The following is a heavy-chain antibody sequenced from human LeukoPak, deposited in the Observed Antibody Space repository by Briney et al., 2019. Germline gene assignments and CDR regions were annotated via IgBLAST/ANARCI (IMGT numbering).Heavy chain of an antibody. CDR3: AREGSLAVAGTFDY. V-gene: IGHV4-4*02. CDR1: GGSISSDNW. CDR2: VYRSGST. J-gene: IGHJ4*02. Sequence: SETLSLTCAVSGGSISSDNWWSWVRQPPGKGLEWIGQVYRSGSTSYNPSLRSRVTISVDKSKSQLSLILKSVTAADTAVYFCAREGSLAVAGTFDYWGQGTLVTVSS. D-gene: IGHD6-19*01.